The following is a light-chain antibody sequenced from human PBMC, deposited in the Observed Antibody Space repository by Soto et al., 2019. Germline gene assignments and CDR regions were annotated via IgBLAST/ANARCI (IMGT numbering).Light chain of an antibody. CDR3: QQYKKWPRT. CDR1: QSVSSSY. V-gene: IGKV3-20*01. Sequence: IVLTQSPGTLSLSPWERATLSCRASQSVSSSYLGWYQQKPGQAPRLLIYGASSRATGIPDRFSGSGSGTDFTLTISRLEPEDFAVYYCQQYKKWPRTFGHGTKVDIK. J-gene: IGKJ1*01. CDR2: GAS.